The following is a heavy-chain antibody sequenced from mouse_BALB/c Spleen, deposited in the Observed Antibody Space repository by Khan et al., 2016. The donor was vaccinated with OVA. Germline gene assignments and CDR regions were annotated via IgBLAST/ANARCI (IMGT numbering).Heavy chain of an antibody. J-gene: IGHJ2*01. CDR2: INPHIGET. CDR3: ARKNGSDFDY. V-gene: IGHV1-20*02. Sequence: VQLQQSGPELVKPGASVKISCKASGYSFTGYFMNWVMQSHGKSLEWIGRINPHIGETFYNQKFKGKATLTVDESSSTVHIELRSLASEDSAVYYCARKNGSDFDYWGQGTTLTVSA. D-gene: IGHD1-1*01. CDR1: GYSFTGYF.